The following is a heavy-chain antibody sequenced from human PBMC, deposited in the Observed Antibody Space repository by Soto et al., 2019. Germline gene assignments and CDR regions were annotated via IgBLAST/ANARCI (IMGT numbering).Heavy chain of an antibody. CDR1: GFTFSSYG. V-gene: IGHV3-33*01. D-gene: IGHD3-16*01. J-gene: IGHJ4*02. Sequence: QVQLVESGGGVVQPGRSLRLSCAASGFTFSSYGMHWVRQAPGKGLEWVAVIWYDGSNKYYADSVKGRFTISRDKSKNTLYLQMNSLRAEDTAVYYCASEGGDGYNFDYWGQGALVTVSS. CDR3: ASEGGDGYNFDY. CDR2: IWYDGSNK.